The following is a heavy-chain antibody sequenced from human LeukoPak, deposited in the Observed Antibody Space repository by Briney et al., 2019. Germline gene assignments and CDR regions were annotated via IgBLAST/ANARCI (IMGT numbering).Heavy chain of an antibody. Sequence: TGGSLSLFCAASGLTFSIYSMIWARQPPGEGVECVSSISSSSCYIYYADSVKGRFTISRDNAKNSLYLQMNSLRAEDTAVYYCARDWDIAARPVDYWGQGTLVTVSS. CDR2: ISSSSCYI. J-gene: IGHJ4*02. V-gene: IGHV3-21*01. CDR1: GLTFSIYS. CDR3: ARDWDIAARPVDY. D-gene: IGHD6-6*01.